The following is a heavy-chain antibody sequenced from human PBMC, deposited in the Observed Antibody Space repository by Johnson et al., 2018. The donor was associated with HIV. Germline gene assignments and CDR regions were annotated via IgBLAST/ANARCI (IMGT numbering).Heavy chain of an antibody. CDR3: ARDVTAGNDAFDI. D-gene: IGHD1-1*01. CDR2: IYSGGRS. Sequence: VQLVESGGGLVQPGGSLRLSCVASGFTVRSNYMSWVRQAPGKGLEWVSVIYSGGRSYYADSVKCRLTLSRDNSNNTLYLQMNSLRAEDTAVYYCARDVTAGNDAFDIWGQGTMVTVSS. V-gene: IGHV3-66*02. J-gene: IGHJ3*02. CDR1: GFTVRSNY.